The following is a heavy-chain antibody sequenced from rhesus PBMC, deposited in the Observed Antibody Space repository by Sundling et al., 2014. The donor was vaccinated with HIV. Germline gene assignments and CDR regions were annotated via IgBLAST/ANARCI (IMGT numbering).Heavy chain of an antibody. CDR2: INSGGGST. CDR3: ARTLAAVGTPDRLHFDY. CDR1: GFTFSSYG. Sequence: EVQLVETGGGLVQPGGSLKLSCAASGFTFSSYGMSWVHQAPGKGLEWVSGINSGGGSTYYADSVKGRFTISRDNSKNTLSLQMNSLRVEDTAVYYCARTLAAVGTPDRLHFDYWGQGVLVTVSS. V-gene: IGHV3S42*01. D-gene: IGHD6-25*01. J-gene: IGHJ4*01.